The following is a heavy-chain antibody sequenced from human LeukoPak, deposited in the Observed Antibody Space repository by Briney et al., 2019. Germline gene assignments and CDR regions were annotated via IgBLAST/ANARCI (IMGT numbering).Heavy chain of an antibody. V-gene: IGHV3-23*01. CDR3: AKDYSYDSPLPPYYDY. J-gene: IGHJ4*02. CDR1: GFTFSTNA. CDR2: ISGSGGST. Sequence: GGSLRLSCAASGFTFSTNAMSWVRQAPGKGLEWVSAISGSGGSTYYADSVKGRFTISRDNSRNTLYLQMNSLRAEDTAVYYCAKDYSYDSPLPPYYDYWGQGTLVTVSS. D-gene: IGHD3-16*01.